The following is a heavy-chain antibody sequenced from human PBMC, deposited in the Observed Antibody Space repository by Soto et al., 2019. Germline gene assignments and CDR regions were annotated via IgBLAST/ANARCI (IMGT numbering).Heavy chain of an antibody. CDR2: IHYSGTT. CDR3: AALEPSSRNLAQYYLDF. J-gene: IGHJ4*02. D-gene: IGHD6-13*01. V-gene: IGHV4-59*01. Sequence: SETLSLTCTVSGGCMRNYFWTWIRQPPGKGLEWIGYIHYSGTTSFFPSYNPSLRSRVTISEDTSKNQFSLKLLSVTTADTAVYPCAALEPSSRNLAQYYLDFRGQGTLVPVSS. CDR1: GGCMRNYF.